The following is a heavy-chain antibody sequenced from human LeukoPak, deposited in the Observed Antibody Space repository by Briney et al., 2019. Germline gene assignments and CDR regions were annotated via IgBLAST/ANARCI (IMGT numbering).Heavy chain of an antibody. D-gene: IGHD2-15*01. CDR2: IKQDGSEK. CDR3: AKDLYRSGGSCDHYYYYGMDV. J-gene: IGHJ6*02. CDR1: KFTFSTYW. V-gene: IGHV3-7*03. Sequence: GGSLRLSCAASKFTFSTYWMSWVRQAPGKGLEWVANIKQDGSEKYYVDSVKGRFTISRDNAKNSLYLQMNNLRAEDTAVYYCAKDLYRSGGSCDHYYYYGMDVWGQGTTVTVSS.